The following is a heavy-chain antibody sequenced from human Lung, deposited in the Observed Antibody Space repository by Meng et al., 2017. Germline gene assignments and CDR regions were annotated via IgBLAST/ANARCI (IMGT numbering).Heavy chain of an antibody. J-gene: IGHJ4*02. V-gene: IGHV4-34*01. Sequence: QVHLQQWGAGLLKPSATLSPSCVVSGGSFSDYYWSWIRQPLGKGLEWIGEINHSGSTNYNPSLESRATISVDTSQNNLSLKLSSVTAADSAVYYCARGPTTMAHDFDYWGQGTLVTVSS. CDR1: GGSFSDYY. D-gene: IGHD4-11*01. CDR3: ARGPTTMAHDFDY. CDR2: INHSGST.